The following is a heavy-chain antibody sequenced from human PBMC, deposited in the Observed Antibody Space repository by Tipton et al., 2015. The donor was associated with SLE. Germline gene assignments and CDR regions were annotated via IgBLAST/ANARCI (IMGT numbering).Heavy chain of an antibody. CDR2: IYQSGST. Sequence: TLSLTCSVSGGSISSSSYYWGWIRQSPGKGLEWIGNIYQSGSTYYNPSLKSRVTILVDTSKNQLSLKLTSVTAADTAVYHCARRSLDSWDLPQCFDSWGQGTLVTVSS. CDR3: ARRSLDSWDLPQCFDS. CDR1: GGSISSSSYY. D-gene: IGHD1-26*01. J-gene: IGHJ4*02. V-gene: IGHV4-39*07.